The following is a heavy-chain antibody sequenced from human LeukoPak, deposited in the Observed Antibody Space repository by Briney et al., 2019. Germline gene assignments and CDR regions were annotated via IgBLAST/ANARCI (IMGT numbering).Heavy chain of an antibody. Sequence: SETLSLTCTVSGASVTTYYWSWIRQPPGKGLESIAYIHYSGNTNYNPSLKSRVTMAIDTSKNQISLNLTSVTAADTAVYYCARVRGASYIDSWGQGTLVTVSS. D-gene: IGHD1-26*01. CDR2: IHYSGNT. CDR3: ARVRGASYIDS. V-gene: IGHV4-59*02. J-gene: IGHJ4*02. CDR1: GASVTTYY.